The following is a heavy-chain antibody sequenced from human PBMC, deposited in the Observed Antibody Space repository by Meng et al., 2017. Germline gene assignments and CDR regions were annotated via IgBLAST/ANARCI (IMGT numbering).Heavy chain of an antibody. Sequence: GESLKISCAASGFTFSSYEMNWVRQAPGKGLEWVSYISSSGSTIYYADSVKGRFTISRDNAKNSLYLQMNSLRAEDTAVYYCASRRFLVSRGAFDIWGQGTMVTVSS. J-gene: IGHJ3*02. D-gene: IGHD2-8*02. V-gene: IGHV3-48*03. CDR1: GFTFSSYE. CDR2: ISSSGSTI. CDR3: ASRRFLVSRGAFDI.